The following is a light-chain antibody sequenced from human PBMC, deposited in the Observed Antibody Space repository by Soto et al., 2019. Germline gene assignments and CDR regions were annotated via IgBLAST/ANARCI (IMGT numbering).Light chain of an antibody. CDR2: DDD. V-gene: IGLV3-21*02. CDR1: NIASKS. Sequence: SYVVTQPPSVSVAPGQTARISCGGNNIASKSVHWSQQRPGQAPILVVYDDDDRPSGIPERFSGSNSGNTATLTISRVEAGDEADYYCQVWDSTSDHYVFGTGTKVTVL. CDR3: QVWDSTSDHYV. J-gene: IGLJ1*01.